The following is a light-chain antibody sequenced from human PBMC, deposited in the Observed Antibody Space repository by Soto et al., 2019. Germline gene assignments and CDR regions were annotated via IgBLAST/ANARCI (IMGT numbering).Light chain of an antibody. CDR1: PFVSSN. V-gene: IGKV3D-15*01. Sequence: EIVLTKYPDTLSLSPGERTTLSCMASPFVSSNLAWCQQKPGQAPRLLIYGASTRATGIPARFSGSGSGTEFTLTISNRQSEDFAGYFCQQYHILLPITFGQGTRLEV. J-gene: IGKJ5*01. CDR2: GAS. CDR3: QQYHILLPIT.